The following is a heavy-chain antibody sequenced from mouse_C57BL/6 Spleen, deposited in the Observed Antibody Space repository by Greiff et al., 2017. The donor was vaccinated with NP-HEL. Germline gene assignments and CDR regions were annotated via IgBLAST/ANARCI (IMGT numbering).Heavy chain of an antibody. CDR1: GYAFSSYW. CDR3: ARWRSNSRTDFDY. J-gene: IGHJ2*01. Sequence: QVQLQQSGAELVKPGASVKISCKASGYAFSSYWMNWVKQRPGKGLEWIGQIYPGDGDTNYNGKFKGKATLTADKSSSTAYMQLSSLTSEDSAVYFCARWRSNSRTDFDYWGQGTTLTVSS. D-gene: IGHD2-5*01. CDR2: IYPGDGDT. V-gene: IGHV1-80*01.